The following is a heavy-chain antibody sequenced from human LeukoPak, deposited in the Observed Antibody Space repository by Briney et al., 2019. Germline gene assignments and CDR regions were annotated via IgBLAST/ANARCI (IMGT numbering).Heavy chain of an antibody. V-gene: IGHV4-39*01. CDR3: ARQRVNKWNNLWSFDY. CDR1: GGSVSSSGSY. Sequence: SETLSLTCTASGGSVSSSGSYWGWIRQPPGKGLVWIGSIYYNGTSYYNPFLKSRVTISVDTSNSQFSLKLSSMTAADTAVYYCARQRVNKWNNLWSFDYWGQGTLVTASS. J-gene: IGHJ4*02. CDR2: IYYNGTS. D-gene: IGHD1/OR15-1a*01.